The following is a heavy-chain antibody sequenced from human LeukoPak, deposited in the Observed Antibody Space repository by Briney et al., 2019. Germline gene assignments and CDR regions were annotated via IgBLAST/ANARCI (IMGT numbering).Heavy chain of an antibody. CDR2: IYTSGST. J-gene: IGHJ6*03. Sequence: PSETLSLTCTVSGGSISSYYWSWIRQPAGRGLEWIVRIYTSGSTNYNPSLKSRVTISVDTSKNKLSLKLSSVTAADTAVYYGARGVWRGSSTSCYDGYYYYYYMDVWGKGTTVTVSS. CDR3: ARGVWRGSSTSCYDGYYYYYYMDV. V-gene: IGHV4-4*07. D-gene: IGHD2-2*01. CDR1: GGSISSYY.